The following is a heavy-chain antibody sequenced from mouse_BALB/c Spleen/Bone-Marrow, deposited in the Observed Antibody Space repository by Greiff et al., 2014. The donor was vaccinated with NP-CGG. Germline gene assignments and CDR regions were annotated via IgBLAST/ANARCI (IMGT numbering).Heavy chain of an antibody. V-gene: IGHV1S81*02. CDR1: GYTFTSYW. CDR2: MDPNTGRT. CDR3: ARINGYDY. Sequence: VQLQQSGAELVKPGASVKLSCKASGYTFTSYWMHWVKQRPGQGLEWIGEMDPNTGRTDYNKKFKSQVSLTVDKSSSTAYMHLSGLTSEDSAVYYCARINGYDYWGQGTTLTVSS. D-gene: IGHD2-2*01. J-gene: IGHJ2*01.